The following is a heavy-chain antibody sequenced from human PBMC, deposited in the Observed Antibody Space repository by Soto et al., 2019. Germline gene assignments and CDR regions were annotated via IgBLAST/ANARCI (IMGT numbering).Heavy chain of an antibody. Sequence: EVQLVESGGGLVQPGGSLRLSCTASGFTFSSYWMHWVRQAPGKGLVWVSRIDSDGSPTNYADFVKGRFTISRDNAKNRLYRQMNSLRVEDTAVYYCARGASGYGNFDYWGQGTLVTVSS. CDR2: IDSDGSPT. J-gene: IGHJ4*02. D-gene: IGHD5-12*01. CDR1: GFTFSSYW. V-gene: IGHV3-74*01. CDR3: ARGASGYGNFDY.